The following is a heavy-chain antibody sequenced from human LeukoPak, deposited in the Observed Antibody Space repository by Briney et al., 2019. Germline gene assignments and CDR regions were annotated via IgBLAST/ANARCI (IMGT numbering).Heavy chain of an antibody. Sequence: MSSETLSLTCTVSGGSISSYYWSWIRQPPGKGLEWIGYIYYSGSTNYNPSLKSRVTISVDTSKNQFSLKLSSVTAADTAVYYCASGYREYFQHWGQGTLVTVSS. V-gene: IGHV4-59*01. D-gene: IGHD5-18*01. CDR1: GGSISSYY. CDR3: ASGYREYFQH. CDR2: IYYSGST. J-gene: IGHJ1*01.